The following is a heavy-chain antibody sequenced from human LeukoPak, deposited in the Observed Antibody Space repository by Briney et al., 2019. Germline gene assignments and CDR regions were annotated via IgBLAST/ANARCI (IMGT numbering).Heavy chain of an antibody. V-gene: IGHV3-74*01. J-gene: IGHJ1*01. CDR3: ARAPSEIGGYYPEYFRH. CDR1: GFTFGTYW. Sequence: PGGSLRLSCAASGFTFGTYWMHWVRHAPGKGLVWVSRIKSDGSTNYADSVKGRFTISRDNAKNTVSLQMNSLRPEDTGVYYCARAPSEIGGYYPEYFRHWGQGTLVTVSS. CDR2: IKSDGST. D-gene: IGHD3-22*01.